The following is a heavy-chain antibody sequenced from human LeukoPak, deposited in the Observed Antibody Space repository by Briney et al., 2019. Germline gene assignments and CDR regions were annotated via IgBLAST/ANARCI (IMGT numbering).Heavy chain of an antibody. CDR2: ISSSSSYI. Sequence: GGSLRLSCAASGFTFSSYSMNWVRQAPGKGLEWVSSISSSSSYIYYADSVKGRFTISRDNAKNSLYLQMNSLRAEDTAVYYCARGGLDYYGSGTYYTGWFDPWGQGTLVTVSS. J-gene: IGHJ5*02. CDR1: GFTFSSYS. V-gene: IGHV3-21*01. D-gene: IGHD3-10*01. CDR3: ARGGLDYYGSGTYYTGWFDP.